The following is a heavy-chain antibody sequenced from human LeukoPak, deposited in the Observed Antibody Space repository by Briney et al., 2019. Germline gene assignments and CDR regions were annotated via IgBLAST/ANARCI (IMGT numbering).Heavy chain of an antibody. CDR3: AKYHCHYYDRSGYYYDSDY. CDR1: GGTFSSYA. Sequence: GASVKVSCKASGGTFSSYAISWVRQAPGQGLEWMGRIIPILGIANYAQKFQGRVTITADKSTSTAYMELSSLRSEDTAVYYCAKYHCHYYDRSGYYYDSDYWGQGTLVTVSS. J-gene: IGHJ4*02. V-gene: IGHV1-69*04. CDR2: IIPILGIA. D-gene: IGHD3-22*01.